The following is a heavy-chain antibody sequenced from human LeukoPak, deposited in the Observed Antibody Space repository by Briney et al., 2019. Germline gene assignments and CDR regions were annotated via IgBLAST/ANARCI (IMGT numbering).Heavy chain of an antibody. CDR3: ARAPGSGSYYHFDY. Sequence: GGSLRLSCAASGFTFSSYAMSWVRQAPGKGLEWVSVISGSASNSYYADSVKGRFTISRDNSKNTLYLQMNSLRAEDTAIYYCARAPGSGSYYHFDYWGQGTLVIVSS. J-gene: IGHJ4*02. D-gene: IGHD1-26*01. CDR1: GFTFSSYA. V-gene: IGHV3-23*01. CDR2: ISGSASNS.